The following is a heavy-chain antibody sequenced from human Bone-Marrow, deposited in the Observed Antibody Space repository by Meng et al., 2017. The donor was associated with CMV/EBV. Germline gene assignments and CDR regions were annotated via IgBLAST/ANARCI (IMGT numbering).Heavy chain of an antibody. CDR2: IYYSGST. D-gene: IGHD2-15*01. CDR3: ARDRGGNPHYYYGMDV. J-gene: IGHJ6*02. CDR1: GGSVRSGSYY. Sequence: SETLSLTCTVSGGSVRSGSYYWSWIRQPPGKGLEWIGYIYYSGSTNYNPSLKSRVTISVDTSKNQFSLKLSSVTAADTAVYYCARDRGGNPHYYYGMDVWGQGTTVTVSS. V-gene: IGHV4-61*01.